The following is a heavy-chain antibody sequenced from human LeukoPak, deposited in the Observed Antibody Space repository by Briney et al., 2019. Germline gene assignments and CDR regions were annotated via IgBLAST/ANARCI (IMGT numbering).Heavy chain of an antibody. V-gene: IGHV3-7*01. CDR3: ARDELDYDFWSGYSGNWFDP. CDR1: GLTFSSYW. D-gene: IGHD3-3*01. CDR2: IKQDGGEK. Sequence: PGGSLRLSCAASGLTFSSYWMSWVPEAPGKGLKWVANIKQDGGEKYYADSVKGRFTISRDNAKNSLYLQMNSLRAEDTAVYYCARDELDYDFWSGYSGNWFDPWGQGTLVTVSS. J-gene: IGHJ5*02.